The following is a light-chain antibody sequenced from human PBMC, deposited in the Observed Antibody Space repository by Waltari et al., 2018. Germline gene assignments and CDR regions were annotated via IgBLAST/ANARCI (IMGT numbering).Light chain of an antibody. CDR2: EAS. CDR3: QFYGSSPLT. CDR1: ESVDSHY. J-gene: IGKJ4*01. V-gene: IGKV3D-20*01. Sequence: VMTQSPATLSLSPGERVTLSCGASESVDSHYIAWYQQRPGLAPRLLIYEASTRAPGIPGRFSGSGSDTDFILTISRLEPEDVAVYYCQFYGSSPLTFGGGTKVEIK.